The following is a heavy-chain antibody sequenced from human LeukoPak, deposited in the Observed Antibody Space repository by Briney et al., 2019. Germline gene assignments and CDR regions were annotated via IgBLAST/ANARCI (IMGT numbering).Heavy chain of an antibody. CDR1: RGSTSTYY. J-gene: IGHJ5*02. V-gene: IGHV4-4*07. CDR3: ARDQETRDYYGSGSDNWFDP. Sequence: PSETLSLTCTVSRGSTSTYYWSWIRQPAGKGLEWIGYAADSGSTNYNPSLKSRVTMSVDTSKNQFSLKLSSVTAADTAVYYCARDQETRDYYGSGSDNWFDPWGQGTLVTVSS. CDR2: AADSGST. D-gene: IGHD3-10*01.